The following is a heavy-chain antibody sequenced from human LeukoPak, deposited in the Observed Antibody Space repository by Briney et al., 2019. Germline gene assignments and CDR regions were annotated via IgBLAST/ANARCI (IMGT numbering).Heavy chain of an antibody. Sequence: GGSLRLSCAASGFTVSSNYMSWVRQAPGKGLEWVSVIYSGGSTYYADSVKGRFTISRDNSKNTLYLQMNSLRAEDTAVYYCARDNDGSGSSSYYYYYGMDVWGQGTTVTVSS. J-gene: IGHJ6*02. D-gene: IGHD3-10*01. CDR1: GFTVSSNY. CDR3: ARDNDGSGSSSYYYYYGMDV. V-gene: IGHV3-53*01. CDR2: IYSGGST.